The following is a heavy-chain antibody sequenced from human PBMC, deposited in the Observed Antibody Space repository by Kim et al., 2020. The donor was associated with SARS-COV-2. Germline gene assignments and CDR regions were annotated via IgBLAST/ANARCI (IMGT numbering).Heavy chain of an antibody. V-gene: IGHV3-11*05. Sequence: VKGRLTITRDNAKNSLYLQMNSLRAEDTAVYYCAREGLHNPYPNWYFDLWGRGTLVTVSS. CDR3: AREGLHNPYPNWYFDL. D-gene: IGHD4-4*01. J-gene: IGHJ2*01.